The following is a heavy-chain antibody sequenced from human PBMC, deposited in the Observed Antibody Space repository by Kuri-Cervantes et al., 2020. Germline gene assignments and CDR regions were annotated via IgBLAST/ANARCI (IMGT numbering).Heavy chain of an antibody. CDR2: ISSSSTYT. CDR3: AHTGERDFDY. Sequence: GESLKISCVASGFTFSSYSMSWVRQAPGKGLEWVSSISSSSTYTYYTDSVKGRFTISRDNARNSLFLQMNSLRDEDTAVYYCAHTGERDFDYWGQGTLVTVSS. V-gene: IGHV3-21*01. J-gene: IGHJ4*02. D-gene: IGHD7-27*01. CDR1: GFTFSSYS.